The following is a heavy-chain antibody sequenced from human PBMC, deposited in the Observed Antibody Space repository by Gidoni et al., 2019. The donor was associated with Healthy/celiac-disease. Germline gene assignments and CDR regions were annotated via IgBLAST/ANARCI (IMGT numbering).Heavy chain of an antibody. D-gene: IGHD1-26*01. J-gene: IGHJ4*02. CDR2: IKQDGSEK. V-gene: IGHV3-7*03. Sequence: EVQLVESGGGLVQPGGSLRLSCAASGFTFSSDWMSWVRQAPGKGLEWVANIKQDGSEKYYVDSVKGRFTISRDNAKNSLYLQMNSLRAEDTAVYYCARSIGGWELQPYFDYWGQGTLVTVSS. CDR3: ARSIGGWELQPYFDY. CDR1: GFTFSSDW.